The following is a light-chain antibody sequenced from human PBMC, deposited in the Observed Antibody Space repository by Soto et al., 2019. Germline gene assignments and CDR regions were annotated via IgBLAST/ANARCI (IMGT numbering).Light chain of an antibody. Sequence: EIVMTQSPATLSVSPGERATLSCRASQSVSSNLAWYQQKPGQAPRLLIYGASTRATGIPARFSGSGSGTEFTLTISSLQSEDFAVYYCQQYNNWPITCGQGTRWRL. CDR2: GAS. V-gene: IGKV3-15*01. J-gene: IGKJ5*01. CDR1: QSVSSN. CDR3: QQYNNWPIT.